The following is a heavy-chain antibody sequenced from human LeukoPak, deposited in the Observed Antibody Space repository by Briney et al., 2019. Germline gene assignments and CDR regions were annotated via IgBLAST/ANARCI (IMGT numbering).Heavy chain of an antibody. J-gene: IGHJ6*03. V-gene: IGHV3-30*02. CDR2: IRYDGSNK. D-gene: IGHD2-15*01. Sequence: PGGSLRLSCAASGFTFSSYGMHWVRQAPGKGLEWVAFIRYDGSNKYYADSVKGRSTISRDNSKNTLYLQMNSLRAEDTAVYYCAKNGDRGAYCTGGTCYPYFYYYMDVWGKGTTVTI. CDR3: AKNGDRGAYCTGGTCYPYFYYYMDV. CDR1: GFTFSSYG.